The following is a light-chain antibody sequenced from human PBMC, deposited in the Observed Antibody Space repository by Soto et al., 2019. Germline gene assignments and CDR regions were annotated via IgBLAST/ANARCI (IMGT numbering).Light chain of an antibody. J-gene: IGLJ2*01. CDR3: SSYTGSNTLV. Sequence: QSVLTQPASVSGSPGQSITISCTGTSSDVGSYNFVSWYQQHPGKAPKLMIYDVTNRPSGVSSRFSGSKSGNTASLAIFGLQAEDEADYHCSSYTGSNTLVFGGGTKVTVL. V-gene: IGLV2-14*03. CDR1: SSDVGSYNF. CDR2: DVT.